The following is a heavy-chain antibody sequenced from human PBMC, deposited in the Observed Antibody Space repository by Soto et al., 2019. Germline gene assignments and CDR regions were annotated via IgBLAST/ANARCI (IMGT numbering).Heavy chain of an antibody. Sequence: GGSLRLSCVASGLTFGSRAMSWVRQAPGEGLQWVSTITDTGGDAKYADSVRGRFVISRDNSKKTLYLQMTSLTAGDSAMYFCARGSTDFYPGSRIFDFWGRGTLVTVSS. CDR2: ITDTGGDA. V-gene: IGHV3-23*01. J-gene: IGHJ4*02. CDR1: GLTFGSRA. D-gene: IGHD3-10*01. CDR3: ARGSTDFYPGSRIFDF.